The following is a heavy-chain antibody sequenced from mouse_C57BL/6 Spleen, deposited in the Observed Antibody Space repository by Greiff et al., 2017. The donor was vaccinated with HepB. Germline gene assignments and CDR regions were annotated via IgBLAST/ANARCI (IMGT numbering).Heavy chain of an antibody. CDR1: GYAFSSYW. J-gene: IGHJ1*03. V-gene: IGHV1-80*01. CDR3: AREQYWYFDV. Sequence: QVHVKQSGAELVKPGASVKISCKASGYAFSSYWMNWVKQRPGKGLEWIGQIYPGDGDTNYNGKFKGKATLTADKSSSTAYMQLSSLTSEDSAVYFCAREQYWYFDVWGTGTTVTVSS. CDR2: IYPGDGDT.